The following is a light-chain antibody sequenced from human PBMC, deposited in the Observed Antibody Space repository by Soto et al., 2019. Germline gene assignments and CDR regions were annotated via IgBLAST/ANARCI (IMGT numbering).Light chain of an antibody. CDR3: QQYYSTRT. V-gene: IGKV4-1*01. J-gene: IGKJ1*01. CDR1: QSVLYSSNNKNY. CDR2: WAS. Sequence: DIVMTQSPDSLAVSLGERATINYKSSQSVLYSSNNKNYLAWYQQKLGQPPKLLIYWASTRESGVPDRFSGSGSGTDFTLTISSLQAEDVAVYYCQQYYSTRTFGQGTKVEIK.